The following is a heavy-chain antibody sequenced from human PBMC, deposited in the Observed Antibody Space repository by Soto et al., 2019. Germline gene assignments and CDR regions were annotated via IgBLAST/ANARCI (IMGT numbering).Heavy chain of an antibody. CDR1: GYSISSGYY. V-gene: IGHV4-38-2*01. CDR3: ARASGNYYFDY. D-gene: IGHD3-3*01. Sequence: SETLSLTCAVSGYSISSGYYWGWIRQPPGKGLEWIGSIYHSGSTYYNPSLKSRVTISVDTSKNQFSLKLSSVTAADTAVYYCARASGNYYFDYWGQGTLVTAPQ. CDR2: IYHSGST. J-gene: IGHJ4*02.